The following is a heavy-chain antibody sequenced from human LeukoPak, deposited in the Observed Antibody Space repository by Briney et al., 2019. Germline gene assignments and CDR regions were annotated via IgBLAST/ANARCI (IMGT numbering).Heavy chain of an antibody. V-gene: IGHV4-61*01. CDR1: GGSVSSGSYY. CDR2: IYYSGST. Sequence: SETLSLTCTVSGGSVSSGSYYWSWIRQPPGKGLEWIGYIYYSGSTNYNPSLKSRVTISVDTSKNQFSLKLSSVTAADTAVYYCARGPLYYDSSGRSSNWFDPWGQGTLVTVSS. D-gene: IGHD3-22*01. CDR3: ARGPLYYDSSGRSSNWFDP. J-gene: IGHJ5*02.